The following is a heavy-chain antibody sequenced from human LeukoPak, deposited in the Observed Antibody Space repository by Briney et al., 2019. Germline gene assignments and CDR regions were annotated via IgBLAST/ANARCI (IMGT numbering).Heavy chain of an antibody. CDR1: GFTFSSYG. CDR3: ARDLIVGSISYYFDY. D-gene: IGHD1-26*01. CDR2: ISYDGSNK. Sequence: GRSLRLSCAASGFTFSSYGMHWVRQAPGKGLEWVAVISYDGSNKYYADSVKGRFTISRDNSKNTLYLQMNSLRAEDTAVYCCARDLIVGSISYYFDYWGQGTLVTVSS. J-gene: IGHJ4*02. V-gene: IGHV3-30*03.